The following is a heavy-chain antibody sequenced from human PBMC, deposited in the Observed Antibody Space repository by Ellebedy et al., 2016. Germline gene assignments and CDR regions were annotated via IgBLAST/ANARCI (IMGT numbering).Heavy chain of an antibody. V-gene: IGHV4-59*12. D-gene: IGHD3-10*01. CDR3: ARSNYGSGSCFDY. J-gene: IGHJ4*02. CDR1: GGSISSYY. Sequence: SETLSLTXTVSGGSISSYYWSWIRQPPGKGLEWIGYIYHSGSTYYNPSLKSRVTISVDRSKNQFSLKLSSVTAADTAVYYCARSNYGSGSCFDYWGQGTLVTVSS. CDR2: IYHSGST.